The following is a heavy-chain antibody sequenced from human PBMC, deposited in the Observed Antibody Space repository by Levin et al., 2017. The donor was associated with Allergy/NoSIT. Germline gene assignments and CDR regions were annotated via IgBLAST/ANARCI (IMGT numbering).Heavy chain of an antibody. V-gene: IGHV4-59*01. CDR3: ARDRTITASGQTYYYGMDV. CDR2: MYNSGST. J-gene: IGHJ6*02. CDR1: GGSISGYY. D-gene: IGHD6-13*01. Sequence: PGGSLRLSCTVSGGSISGYYWSWIRQPPGKGLEWIGYMYNSGSTKYNPSLKSRVTISVDTSKNQFSLKLNSVTAADAAVYYCARDRTITASGQTYYYGMDVWGQGTTVTVSS.